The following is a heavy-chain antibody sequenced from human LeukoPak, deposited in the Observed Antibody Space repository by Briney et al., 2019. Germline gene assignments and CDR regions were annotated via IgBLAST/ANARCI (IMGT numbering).Heavy chain of an antibody. D-gene: IGHD6-6*01. V-gene: IGHV5-51*01. CDR1: GYSFNSYW. J-gene: IGHJ4*02. CDR3: AREGRSSSPMDY. CDR2: IYPGDSDT. Sequence: LGESLKISCKGSGYSFNSYWIGWVRQIPGKGLEWMGIIYPGDSDTRYSPSFQGQVTISADKSISTAYLQWGSLKASDTAMYYCAREGRSSSPMDYWGQGTLVTVSS.